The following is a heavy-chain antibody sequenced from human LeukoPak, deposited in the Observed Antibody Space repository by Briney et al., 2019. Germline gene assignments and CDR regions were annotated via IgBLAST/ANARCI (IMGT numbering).Heavy chain of an antibody. CDR1: GFTFSSYW. CDR2: IKQDGSEK. CDR3: AKALIKYSSGQASGFDP. V-gene: IGHV3-7*01. D-gene: IGHD6-19*01. J-gene: IGHJ5*02. Sequence: PGRSLRLSCAASGFTFSSYWMSWVRQAPGKGLEWVANIKQDGSEKYYVDSVKGRFTISRDNAKNSLYLQMNSLRAEDTAVYYCAKALIKYSSGQASGFDPWGQGTLVTVSS.